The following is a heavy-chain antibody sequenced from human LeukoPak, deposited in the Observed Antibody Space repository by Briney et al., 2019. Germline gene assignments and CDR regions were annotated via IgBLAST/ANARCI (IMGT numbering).Heavy chain of an antibody. D-gene: IGHD4/OR15-4a*01. CDR2: TFYRSKFYS. J-gene: IGHJ6*02. V-gene: IGHV6-1*01. CDR1: GDSVSRNSAA. CDR3: AAGRLTYYAMDV. Sequence: SQTLSLTCAISGDSVSRNSAAWNWIRQSPSRGLEWLGRTFYRSKFYSEYAVSVISRITISADTSKNQFSLQLNSVTPEDTGVYYCAAGRLTYYAMDVWGQGTTVTVSS.